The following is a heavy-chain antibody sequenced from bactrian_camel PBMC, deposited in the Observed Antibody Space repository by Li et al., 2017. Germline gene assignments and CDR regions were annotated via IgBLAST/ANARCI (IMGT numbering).Heavy chain of an antibody. D-gene: IGHD6*01. CDR1: TYAYSTFC. CDR2: IHRDGTI. CDR3: AAGWYGSNWYSFRPRVTDFRA. J-gene: IGHJ6*01. V-gene: IGHV3S9*01. Sequence: HVQLVESGGASVQAGGSLRLSCAVSTYAYSTFCMGWFRQVQGKEREGVASIHRDGTIRYADTVKGRFTISRDSAKNALCLEIDNVKPEDSAMYYCAAGWYGSNWYSFRPRVTDFRAWGQGTQVTVS.